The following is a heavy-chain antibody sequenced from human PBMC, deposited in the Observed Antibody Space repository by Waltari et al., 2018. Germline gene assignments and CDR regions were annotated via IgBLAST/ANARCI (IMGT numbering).Heavy chain of an antibody. V-gene: IGHV4-34*01. D-gene: IGHD5-18*01. Sequence: QVQLQQWGAGLLKPSETLSLTCAVYGGSFSGYYWSWIRQPPGKGLEWIGEINHSGSTNYNPSLKSRVTIPVDTSKNQFSLKLSSVTAADTAVYYCARSTLGVRYSYGGRNWFDPWGQGTLVTVSS. J-gene: IGHJ5*02. CDR3: ARSTLGVRYSYGGRNWFDP. CDR2: INHSGST. CDR1: GGSFSGYY.